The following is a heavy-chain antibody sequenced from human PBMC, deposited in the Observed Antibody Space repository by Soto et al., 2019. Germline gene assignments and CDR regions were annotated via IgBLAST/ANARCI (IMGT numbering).Heavy chain of an antibody. CDR2: IVVGSGNT. CDR1: GFTFTSSA. CDR3: VRCNTNSCYGRFDY. D-gene: IGHD2-2*01. J-gene: IGHJ4*02. Sequence: VASVKVSCKASGFTFTSSAVQWVRQARGQRLEWIGWIVVGSGNTNNAQKFQERVTIIRDMSTSTAYMQLSSLRSQDTAVYYCVRCNTNSCYGRFDYWGPXSLVTVSS. V-gene: IGHV1-58*01.